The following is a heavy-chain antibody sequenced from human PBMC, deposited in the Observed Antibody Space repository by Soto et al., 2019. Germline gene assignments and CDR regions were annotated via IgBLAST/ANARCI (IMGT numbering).Heavy chain of an antibody. CDR1: GFTFSNYG. Sequence: PGGSLRLSCAASGFTFSNYGMHWVRQAPGKGLEWVAFISDDGSNKYHADSMKGRFTMSRDNSKSTLYLQMNSLRVEDTAVYYCTKRRNVLRFLEWSSGMEVWGQGTTVTVSS. D-gene: IGHD3-3*01. V-gene: IGHV3-30*18. CDR3: TKRRNVLRFLEWSSGMEV. CDR2: ISDDGSNK. J-gene: IGHJ6*02.